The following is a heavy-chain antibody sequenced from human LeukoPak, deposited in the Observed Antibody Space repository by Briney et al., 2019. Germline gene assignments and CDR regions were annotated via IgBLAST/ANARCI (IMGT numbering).Heavy chain of an antibody. Sequence: SETLSLTCTVSGGSISSYYWSWIRQPPGKGLEWIGYIYYTGSTSYNASLKSRVTISVDKSKNHFSLRLTSVTAADTAVYYCARTSAEYSNSWIDSWGQGTLVIVSS. CDR2: IYYTGST. CDR3: ARTSAEYSNSWIDS. J-gene: IGHJ5*01. CDR1: GGSISSYY. D-gene: IGHD6-6*01. V-gene: IGHV4-59*12.